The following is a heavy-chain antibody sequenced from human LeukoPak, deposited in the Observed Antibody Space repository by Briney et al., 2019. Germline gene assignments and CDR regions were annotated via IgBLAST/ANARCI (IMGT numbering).Heavy chain of an antibody. J-gene: IGHJ4*02. V-gene: IGHV3-30*04. D-gene: IGHD3-22*01. Sequence: PGGSLRLSCAASGLPLSTFIIHWVRQAPGKGLEWVAAISNDGIGKFYADSVKGRFTISRDNSKNTLHLQIDSLRLEDTAVYHCAREFHSSGYAGTLDCWGPGTLVTVSS. CDR3: AREFHSSGYAGTLDC. CDR2: ISNDGIGK. CDR1: GLPLSTFI.